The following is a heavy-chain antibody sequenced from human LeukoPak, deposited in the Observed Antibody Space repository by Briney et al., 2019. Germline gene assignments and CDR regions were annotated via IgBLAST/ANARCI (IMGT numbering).Heavy chain of an antibody. D-gene: IGHD3-10*01. J-gene: IGHJ4*02. CDR3: ASRITMVRGVITDFDY. CDR2: ISGSGGST. CDR1: GFNFNNAW. Sequence: GGSLRLSCTTSGFNFNNAWMNWVRQAPGKGLEWVSAISGSGGSTYYADSVKGRFTISRDNSKNTLYLQMNSLRAEDTAVYYCASRITMVRGVITDFDYWGQGTLVTVSS. V-gene: IGHV3-23*01.